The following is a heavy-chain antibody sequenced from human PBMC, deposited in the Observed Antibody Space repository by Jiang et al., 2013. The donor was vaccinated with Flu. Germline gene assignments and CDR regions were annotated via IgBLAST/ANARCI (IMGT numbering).Heavy chain of an antibody. J-gene: IGHJ4*02. Sequence: PGKGLEWVANIKQDGNEKYYVDSVKGRFTISRDNAKNSLYLQMNSLRAEDTAVYYCARDGHSGSYYDYWGQGTLVTVSS. D-gene: IGHD1-26*01. V-gene: IGHV3-7*01. CDR3: ARDGHSGSYYDY. CDR2: IKQDGNEK.